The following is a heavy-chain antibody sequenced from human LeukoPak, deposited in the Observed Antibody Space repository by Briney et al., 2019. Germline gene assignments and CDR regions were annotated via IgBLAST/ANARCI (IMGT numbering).Heavy chain of an antibody. CDR1: GGTFSSYA. CDR2: IIPILGIA. V-gene: IGHV1-69*04. D-gene: IGHD6-19*01. J-gene: IGHJ4*02. CDR3: ARAPYSSGWYRTDY. Sequence: EASVKVSCKASGGTFSSYAISWVRQAPGQGLEWMGRIIPILGIANYAQKFQGRVTITADKSTSTAYMELSSLRSEDTAVYYCARAPYSSGWYRTDYWGQGTLVTVSS.